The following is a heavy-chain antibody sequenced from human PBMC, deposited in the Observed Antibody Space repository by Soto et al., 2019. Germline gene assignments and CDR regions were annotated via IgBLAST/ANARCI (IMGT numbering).Heavy chain of an antibody. CDR3: ARSGVTGIVIPSHWFDP. J-gene: IGHJ5*02. Sequence: SETLSLTCTVSGDSIGGVGYWRWMRQFPGRGLEWIGCLSSSGSTYYNTALNNRISLSLDPSPNQLSLKPLSVTAADTAIYYCARSGVTGIVIPSHWFDPWGQGTLVTVSS. D-gene: IGHD2-21*02. V-gene: IGHV4-31*10. CDR2: LSSSGST. CDR1: GDSIGGVGY.